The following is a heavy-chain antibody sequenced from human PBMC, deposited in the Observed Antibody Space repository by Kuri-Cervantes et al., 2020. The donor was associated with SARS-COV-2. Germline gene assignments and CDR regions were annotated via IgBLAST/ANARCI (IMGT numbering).Heavy chain of an antibody. Sequence: GGSLRLSCAGSGFSFDNYAMHWVRQAPGKGLEWVSGIGWHSGSIGYADSVKGRFTISRDNAKNSLYLQMNSLRAEDTAVYYCARTWIQLWLLDYWGQGTLVTVSS. CDR3: ARTWIQLWLLDY. D-gene: IGHD5-18*01. CDR2: IGWHSGSI. CDR1: GFSFDNYA. V-gene: IGHV3-9*01. J-gene: IGHJ4*02.